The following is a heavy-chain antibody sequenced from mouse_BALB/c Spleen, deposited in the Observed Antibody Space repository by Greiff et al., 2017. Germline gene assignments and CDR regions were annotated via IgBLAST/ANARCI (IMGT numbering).Heavy chain of an antibody. J-gene: IGHJ4*01. CDR3: ARHFRYDDGVAMDY. V-gene: IGHV5-6*01. CDR1: GFTFSSYG. Sequence: EVQRVESGGDLVKPGGSLKLSCAASGFTFSSYGMSWVRQTPDKRLEWVATISSGGSYTYYPDSVKGRFTISRDNAKNTLYLQMSSLKSEDTAMYYCARHFRYDDGVAMDYWGQGTSVTVSS. CDR2: ISSGGSYT. D-gene: IGHD2-14*01.